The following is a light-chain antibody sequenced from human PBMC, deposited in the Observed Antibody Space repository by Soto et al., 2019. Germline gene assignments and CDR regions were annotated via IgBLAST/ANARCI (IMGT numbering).Light chain of an antibody. CDR2: DVS. Sequence: QSALTQPPSASGSPGQSVTISCTGTSSDVGGYNYVSWYQQHPGKAPQLMIYDVSKRPSGVPDRFSGSKSGNTASLTISGLQAEDEAEYYCTSYTSSTPFYVFGTGTKVTVL. CDR3: TSYTSSTPFYV. J-gene: IGLJ1*01. CDR1: SSDVGGYNY. V-gene: IGLV2-8*01.